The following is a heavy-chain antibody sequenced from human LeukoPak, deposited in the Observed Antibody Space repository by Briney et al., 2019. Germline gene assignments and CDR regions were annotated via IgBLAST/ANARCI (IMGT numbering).Heavy chain of an antibody. D-gene: IGHD3-3*01. CDR1: GYTFTSYG. Sequence: ASVKVSCKASGYTFTSYGISWVRQAPGQGLEWMGGIIPIFDTANYAQKFQGRVTITADESTSTAYMDLSSLRSEDTAVYYCARGAVRYYDFWSGYSDNWFDLWGQGTLVTVSS. CDR2: IIPIFDTA. J-gene: IGHJ5*02. CDR3: ARGAVRYYDFWSGYSDNWFDL. V-gene: IGHV1-69*13.